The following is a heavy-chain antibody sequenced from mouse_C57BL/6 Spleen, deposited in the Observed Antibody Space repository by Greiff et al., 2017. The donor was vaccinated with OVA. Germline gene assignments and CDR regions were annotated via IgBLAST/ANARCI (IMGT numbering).Heavy chain of an antibody. D-gene: IGHD1-1*01. V-gene: IGHV5-16*01. Sequence: EVQLVESEGGLVQPGRSMKLSCTASGFTFSDYYMAWVRQVPEKGLEWVANINYDGSSTYYLDSLKSRFIISRDNAKNILYLQMSSLKSEDTATYYCARDGYYGSTYAMDYWGQGTSVTVSS. CDR3: ARDGYYGSTYAMDY. CDR1: GFTFSDYY. CDR2: INYDGSST. J-gene: IGHJ4*01.